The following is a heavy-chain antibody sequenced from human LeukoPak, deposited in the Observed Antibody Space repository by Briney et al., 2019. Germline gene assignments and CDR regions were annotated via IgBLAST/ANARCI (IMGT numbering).Heavy chain of an antibody. V-gene: IGHV3-23*01. CDR1: GLTFSNYA. D-gene: IGHD6-13*01. Sequence: GGSLRLSCAASGLTFSNYAMNWVRQASGKGLEWVSGITDSGRKTYYADSVKGRFTISRDNSKNTLYLQMNSLRAEDTAVYYCARDPGYSSSWSDDAFDIWGQGTMVTVSS. CDR2: ITDSGRKT. J-gene: IGHJ3*02. CDR3: ARDPGYSSSWSDDAFDI.